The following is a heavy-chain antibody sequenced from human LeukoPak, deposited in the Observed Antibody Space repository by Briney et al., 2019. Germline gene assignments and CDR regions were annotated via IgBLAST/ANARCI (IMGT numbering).Heavy chain of an antibody. Sequence: GGSLRLSCAASGFTFSSYGMHWVRQAPGKGLEGVAVISYDGSNKYYECCVNGRLTISRDKAQHSLYLQINSLRAEDTALYYCARAGQNDFWSGLPNWFNPWGQGTLVPVSS. D-gene: IGHD3-3*01. CDR3: ARAGQNDFWSGLPNWFNP. J-gene: IGHJ5*02. CDR1: GFTFSSYG. CDR2: ISYDGSNK. V-gene: IGHV3-30*03.